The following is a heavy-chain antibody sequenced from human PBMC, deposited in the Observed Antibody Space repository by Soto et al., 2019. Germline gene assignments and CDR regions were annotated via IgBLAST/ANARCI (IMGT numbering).Heavy chain of an antibody. J-gene: IGHJ4*02. D-gene: IGHD3-22*01. V-gene: IGHV1-46*01. CDR2: INPSGGST. Sequence: GASVKVSCKASGYTFTSYYMHWVRQAPGQGLEWMGIINPSGGSTSYAQKFQGRVTMTRDTSTSTVYMELSSLRSEDTAVYYCARDLGYYDSSGYYPGYWGQGTLVTVSS. CDR3: ARDLGYYDSSGYYPGY. CDR1: GYTFTSYY.